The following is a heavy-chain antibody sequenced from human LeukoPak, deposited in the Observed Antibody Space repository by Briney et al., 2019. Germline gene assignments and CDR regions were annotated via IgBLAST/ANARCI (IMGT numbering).Heavy chain of an antibody. D-gene: IGHD3-9*01. CDR2: IYYSGST. CDR3: ASTDILTGTTFDY. V-gene: IGHV4-59*01. CDR1: GGSISSYY. J-gene: IGHJ4*02. Sequence: KPSETLPLTCTVFGGSISSYYWSWIRQPPGKGLEWIGYIYYSGSTNYNPSLKSRVTISVDTSKNQFSLKLSSVTAADTAVYYCASTDILTGTTFDYWGQGTLVTVSS.